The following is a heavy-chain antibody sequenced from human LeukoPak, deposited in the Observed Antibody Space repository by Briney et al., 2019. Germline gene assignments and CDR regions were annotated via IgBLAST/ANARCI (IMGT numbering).Heavy chain of an antibody. CDR1: GGSLSSYH. J-gene: IGHJ4*02. CDR3: TRLSRGAGAAKVFDY. D-gene: IGHD6-13*01. V-gene: IGHV4-59*08. Sequence: SETLSLTCSLSGGSLSSYHWSWFRQPPGKGLEWMGRVFYTGKAVYNPSLTGRITMSVDTSKNQFSLRLPSVAAADTAIYYCTRLSRGAGAAKVFDYWGQGILVTVST. CDR2: VFYTGKA.